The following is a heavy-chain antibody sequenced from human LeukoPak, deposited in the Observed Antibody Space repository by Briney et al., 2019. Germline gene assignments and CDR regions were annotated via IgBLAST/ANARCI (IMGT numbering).Heavy chain of an antibody. D-gene: IGHD6-13*01. V-gene: IGHV4-59*08. CDR2: IYYSGST. Sequence: SETLSLTCTVSGGSISSYYWSWIRQPPGKGLEWIGYIYYSGSTNYNPSLKSRVTISVDTSKNQFSLKLSSVTAADTAVYYCADHSSSWYFYGMDVWGQGTTVTVSS. J-gene: IGHJ6*02. CDR1: GGSISSYY. CDR3: ADHSSSWYFYGMDV.